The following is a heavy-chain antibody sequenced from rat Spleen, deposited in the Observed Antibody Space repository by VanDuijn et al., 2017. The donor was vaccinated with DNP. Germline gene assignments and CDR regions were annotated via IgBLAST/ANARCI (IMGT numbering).Heavy chain of an antibody. D-gene: IGHD4-1*01. CDR2: ISHDGGGNT. CDR3: ARRGDGYKYFDK. V-gene: IGHV5S13*01. Sequence: EVQLVESGGGLVQPGRSLKLSCAASGFPFSDYFMAWVRQAPNKGLEWVASISHDGGGNTYYRDSVKGRFTISRDNAENTQYLQMDSLRSEDTATYYCARRGDGYKYFDKWGQGVMVTVSS. CDR1: GFPFSDYF. J-gene: IGHJ2*01.